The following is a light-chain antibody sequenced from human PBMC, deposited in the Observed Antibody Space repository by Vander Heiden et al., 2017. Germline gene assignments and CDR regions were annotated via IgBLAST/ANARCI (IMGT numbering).Light chain of an antibody. CDR3: QQRSNWHT. Sequence: EIVLTQSPATLSLSPGERATLSCRASQSVSSYLAWYQQKPGQAPRLLIYDASNRANGIPARFSGSGSGTDFTLTISSLEPEDFAVYYCQQRSNWHTFGQGTKVEIK. CDR2: DAS. V-gene: IGKV3-11*01. CDR1: QSVSSY. J-gene: IGKJ1*01.